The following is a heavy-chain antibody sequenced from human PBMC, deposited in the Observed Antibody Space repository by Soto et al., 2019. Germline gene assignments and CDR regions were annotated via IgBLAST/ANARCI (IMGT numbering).Heavy chain of an antibody. V-gene: IGHV3-23*01. Sequence: EVQLLESGGGLVQPGGSLRLACAASGFSFSSYALSWVRQAPGKGLEWVSSIGSGGDTYYADSVKGRFAISRDNSKNTRYLQMNSLRAEDTAVYYCAKGKGGAGTDSWGQGTLVTVTS. CDR1: GFSFSSYA. CDR2: SIGSGGDT. J-gene: IGHJ4*02. D-gene: IGHD6-13*01. CDR3: AKGKGGAGTDS.